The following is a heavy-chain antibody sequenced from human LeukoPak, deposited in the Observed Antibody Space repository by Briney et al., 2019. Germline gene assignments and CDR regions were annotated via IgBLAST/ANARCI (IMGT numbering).Heavy chain of an antibody. J-gene: IGHJ4*02. CDR1: GYTFTDYY. V-gene: IGHV1-2*02. CDR2: INPSSGGT. D-gene: IGHD3-16*01. Sequence: VASVKVSCKASGYTFTDYYMHWVRQAPGQGLEWMGWINPSSGGTKYAQKFQGRVTMTRDTSISTAYMELSRLRSDDTAVYYCASMIGTSAFDYWAREPWSPSPQ. CDR3: ASMIGTSAFDY.